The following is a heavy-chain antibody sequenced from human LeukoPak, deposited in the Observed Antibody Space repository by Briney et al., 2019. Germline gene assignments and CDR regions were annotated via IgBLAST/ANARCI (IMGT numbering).Heavy chain of an antibody. D-gene: IGHD1-26*01. CDR2: IRDSAGST. V-gene: IGHV3-23*01. Sequence: GGSLSLPCAASGFPFSSYAMIGVRHATGRGLEWVSAIRDSAGSTYYADSATRRFTISRDNSENTLCLQMDSLRAEDTAIYFCAKPQTNSGSYSFDYWGQGTLVTAS. CDR3: AKPQTNSGSYSFDY. CDR1: GFPFSSYA. J-gene: IGHJ4*02.